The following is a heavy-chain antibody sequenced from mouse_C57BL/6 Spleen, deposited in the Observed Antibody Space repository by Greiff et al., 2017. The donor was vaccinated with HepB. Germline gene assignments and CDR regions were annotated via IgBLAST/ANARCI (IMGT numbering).Heavy chain of an antibody. V-gene: IGHV1-64*01. D-gene: IGHD2-4*01. CDR3: ARGDYEVWFAY. CDR2: IHPNSGST. CDR1: GYTFTSYW. Sequence: VQLQQSGAELVKPGASVKLSCKASGYTFTSYWMHWVKQRPGQGLEWIGMIHPNSGSTNYNEKFKSKATLTVDKSSSTAYMQLSSLTSEDSAVYYCARGDYEVWFAYWGQGTLVTVSA. J-gene: IGHJ3*01.